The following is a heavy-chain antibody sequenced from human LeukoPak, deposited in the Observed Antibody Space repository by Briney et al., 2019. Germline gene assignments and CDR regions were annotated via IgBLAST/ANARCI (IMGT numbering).Heavy chain of an antibody. CDR3: AKGLRYCGGDCYFDY. Sequence: PSETLSLTCSVSGGSISSLYWSWIRQPPGKGLEWIGYIYYTGSTNYNPSLKSRVTMFVDMSKNQFSLRLSSVTAADTAVYYCAKGLRYCGGDCYFDYWGQGTLVTVSS. CDR2: IYYTGST. J-gene: IGHJ4*02. CDR1: GGSISSLY. V-gene: IGHV4-59*08. D-gene: IGHD2-21*02.